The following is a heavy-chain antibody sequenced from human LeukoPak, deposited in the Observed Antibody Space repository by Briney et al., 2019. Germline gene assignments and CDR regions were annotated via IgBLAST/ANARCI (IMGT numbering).Heavy chain of an antibody. CDR3: ARDPLTMVRGVIDY. J-gene: IGHJ4*02. D-gene: IGHD3-10*01. V-gene: IGHV7-4-1*02. CDR1: GYTFTSYA. CDR2: INTNTGNP. Sequence: ASVKVSCKASGYTFTSYAMNWVRQAPGQGLEWMGWINTNTGNPTYAQGFTGRFVFSLGTSVSTAYLQISSLKAEDTAVYYCARDPLTMVRGVIDYWGQGTLVTVSS.